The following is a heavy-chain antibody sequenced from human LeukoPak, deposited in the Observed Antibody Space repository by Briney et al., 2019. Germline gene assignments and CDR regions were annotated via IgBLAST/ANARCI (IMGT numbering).Heavy chain of an antibody. CDR1: GFTFNNYA. V-gene: IGHV3-23*01. CDR2: ISGGGETT. J-gene: IGHJ4*02. CDR3: ARDYADYVGYFVFDY. D-gene: IGHD4-17*01. Sequence: PGGSLRLSCAASGFTFNNYAVNWVRQAPGKGLEWVSSISGGGETTYYADSAKGRFTISRDNSQNTLYLQMNILRAEDTAVYYGARDYADYVGYFVFDYWGQGTLVTVSS.